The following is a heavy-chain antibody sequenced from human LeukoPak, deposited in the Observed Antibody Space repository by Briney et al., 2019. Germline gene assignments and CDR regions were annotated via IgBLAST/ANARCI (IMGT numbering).Heavy chain of an antibody. CDR3: ARGSLYYYGSGSTTS. D-gene: IGHD3-10*01. V-gene: IGHV3-21*01. J-gene: IGHJ4*02. CDR1: GFTFSSYS. CDR2: ISSSSSYI. Sequence: GGSLRLSRAASGFTFSSYSMNWVRQAPGKGLEWVSSISSSSSYIYYADSVKGRFTISRDNAKNSLYLQMNSLRAEDTAVYYCARGSLYYYGSGSTTSWGQGTLVTVSS.